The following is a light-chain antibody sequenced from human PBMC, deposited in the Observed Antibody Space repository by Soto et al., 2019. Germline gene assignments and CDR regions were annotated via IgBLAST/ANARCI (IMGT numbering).Light chain of an antibody. J-gene: IGKJ2*01. V-gene: IGKV3-11*01. Sequence: EIVLTQSPATLSLSPGERATLSCRASQSVSSYLAWYQQKPGQAPRLLIYDASNRATGIPDRFSGSGSGTDFTLTISSLEPEDFSVYYCQQRSNWSPYTFGHWTKLEIK. CDR2: DAS. CDR1: QSVSSY. CDR3: QQRSNWSPYT.